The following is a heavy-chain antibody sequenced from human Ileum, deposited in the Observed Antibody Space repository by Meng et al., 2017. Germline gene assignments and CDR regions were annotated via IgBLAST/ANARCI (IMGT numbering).Heavy chain of an antibody. Sequence: RSRPDLGQPSQSPLFTCVTSVDSVSRPTVACTWCRQSPSRGLGWLERTYHRSKWYYKYAVSVKSRICPNPHTSKNQFSLQLNSVTTEDTAVYFCARENSGWFFWGQGALVTVSS. CDR3: ARENSGWFF. D-gene: IGHD6-19*01. V-gene: IGHV6-1*02. J-gene: IGHJ4*02. CDR1: VDSVSRPTVA. CDR2: TYHRSKWYY.